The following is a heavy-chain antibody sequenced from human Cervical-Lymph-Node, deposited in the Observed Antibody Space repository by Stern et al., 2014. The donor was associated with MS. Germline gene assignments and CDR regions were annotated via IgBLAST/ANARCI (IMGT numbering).Heavy chain of an antibody. CDR3: ARDPLAVDSSGWFCDL. J-gene: IGHJ2*01. CDR2: IRYDGSEK. V-gene: IGHV3-33*01. D-gene: IGHD6-19*01. CDR1: GFTFGSYG. Sequence: VQLVESGGGVVQPGRSLRLSCAASGFTFGSYGMCWVRQAPGKGLECVAVIRYDGSEKYYGEAVKGRFTISRDNSKNTLYLQMNSLRAEDTAVYYCARDPLAVDSSGWFCDLWGRGTLVTVSS.